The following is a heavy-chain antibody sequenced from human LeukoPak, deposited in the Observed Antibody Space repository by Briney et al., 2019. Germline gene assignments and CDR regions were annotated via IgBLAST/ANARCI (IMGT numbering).Heavy chain of an antibody. J-gene: IGHJ4*02. CDR3: ARSYCSGGSCYDY. CDR1: GFTFCTYS. CDR2: ISSSRNTK. V-gene: IGHV3-48*02. Sequence: GGSVTLSCAASGFTFCTYSMNWVRQAPGKGLEWVSYISSSRNTKFDADSVKGRFTISRDNAKNSLYLQMNSLRDEDTAVYYCARSYCSGGSCYDYWGQGTMVTFSS. D-gene: IGHD2-15*01.